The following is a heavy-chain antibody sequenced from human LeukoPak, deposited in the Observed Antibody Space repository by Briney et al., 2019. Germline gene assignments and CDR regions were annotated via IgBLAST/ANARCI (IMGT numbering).Heavy chain of an antibody. V-gene: IGHV3-21*01. CDR3: ARDRGVALQLWTDLDY. Sequence: PGGSLRLSCAASGFTFSSYSMNWVRQAPGKGLEWVSSISSSSSYIYYADSVKGRFTVSRDNAKKSLFLQMNGLRAEDTAVYYCARDRGVALQLWTDLDYWGQGTLVSVSS. CDR2: ISSSSSYI. CDR1: GFTFSSYS. D-gene: IGHD5-18*01. J-gene: IGHJ4*02.